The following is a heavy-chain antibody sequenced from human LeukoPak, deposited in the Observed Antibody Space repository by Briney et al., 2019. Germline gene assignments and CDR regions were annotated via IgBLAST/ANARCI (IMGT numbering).Heavy chain of an antibody. CDR1: GFTFSSYG. CDR3: AKDHYDYVWGSYLNLGTYDY. D-gene: IGHD3-16*02. V-gene: IGHV3-30*18. Sequence: GGSLRLSCAASGFTFSSYGMHWVRQAPGKGLEWVAVISYDGSNKYYADSVKGRFTISGDNSKNTLYLQMNSLRAEDTAVYYCAKDHYDYVWGSYLNLGTYDYWGQGTLVTVSS. CDR2: ISYDGSNK. J-gene: IGHJ4*02.